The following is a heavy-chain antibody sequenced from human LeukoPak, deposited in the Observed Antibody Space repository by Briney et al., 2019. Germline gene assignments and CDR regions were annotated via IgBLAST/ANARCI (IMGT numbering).Heavy chain of an antibody. J-gene: IGHJ4*02. CDR2: IKSNADGGTP. D-gene: IGHD2/OR15-2a*01. Sequence: GGSLRLSCAASGFSFMNAWMIWVRQAPGKGLEWVGRIKSNADGGTPDYAAPARGRFTISRDDSKNTLYLQMNSLKTKDTAVYYCTTFYHEYSPYWGRGTLVTVSS. V-gene: IGHV3-15*01. CDR1: GFSFMNAW. CDR3: TTFYHEYSPY.